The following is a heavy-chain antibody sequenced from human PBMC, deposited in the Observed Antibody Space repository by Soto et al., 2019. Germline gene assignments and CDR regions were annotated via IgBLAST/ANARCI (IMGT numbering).Heavy chain of an antibody. CDR3: ARVTLYDFWSGYYSGGGPYGMDV. V-gene: IGHV4-31*03. CDR1: GGSISSGGYY. J-gene: IGHJ6*02. D-gene: IGHD3-3*01. Sequence: ASETLSLTCTVSGGSISSGGYYWSWIRQHPGKGLEWIGYIYYSGSTYYNPSLKSRVTISVDTSKNQFSLQLSSVAAADTAVYYCARVTLYDFWSGYYSGGGPYGMDVWGQGTTVTVSS. CDR2: IYYSGST.